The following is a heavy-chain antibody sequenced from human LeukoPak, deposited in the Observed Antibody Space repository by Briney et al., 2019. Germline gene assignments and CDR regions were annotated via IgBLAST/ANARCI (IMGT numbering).Heavy chain of an antibody. CDR3: ARDLVVVVPAAMSHYYYYGMDV. CDR1: RYTLTRYG. CDR2: ISAYNGNT. D-gene: IGHD2-2*01. V-gene: IGHV1-18*01. Sequence: ASVKDSCKGSRYTLTRYGISWVRQAPGQGLEWMGWISAYNGNTHNVQRLQGRVTMTTDTSTSTAYMELRSLRSDDTAVYYCARDLVVVVPAAMSHYYYYGMDVWGQGTTVTVSS. J-gene: IGHJ6*02.